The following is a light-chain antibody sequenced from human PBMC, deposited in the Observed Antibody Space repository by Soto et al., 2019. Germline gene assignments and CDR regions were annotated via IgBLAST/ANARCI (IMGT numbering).Light chain of an antibody. J-gene: IGKJ4*02. V-gene: IGKV3-20*01. CDR3: HHNDRSPLS. Sequence: VLTQSPGPLSLSPGARATLSCRTSQSVCSSYLARYQQKPGEAPRLLIYGASRRATGIPDWFSGSGSGTDYTLTISTLEPEDYALYFWHHNDRSPLSFGGGTEGEIK. CDR1: QSVCSSY. CDR2: GAS.